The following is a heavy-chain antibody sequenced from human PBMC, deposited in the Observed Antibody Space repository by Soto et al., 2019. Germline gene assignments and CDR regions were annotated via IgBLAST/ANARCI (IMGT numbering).Heavy chain of an antibody. Sequence: GGSLRLSCAASGFTFSSYAMSWVRQAPGKGLEWVSAISGSGGSTYYADSVKGRFTISRDNSKNTLYLQMNSLRAEDTAVYYCAKDGMRSYDYIWGSYRIPFDYWGQGTLVTVSS. V-gene: IGHV3-23*01. CDR2: ISGSGGST. CDR1: GFTFSSYA. CDR3: AKDGMRSYDYIWGSYRIPFDY. D-gene: IGHD3-16*02. J-gene: IGHJ4*02.